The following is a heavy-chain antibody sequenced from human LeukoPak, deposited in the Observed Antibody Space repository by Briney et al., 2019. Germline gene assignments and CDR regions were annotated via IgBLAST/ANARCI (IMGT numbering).Heavy chain of an antibody. V-gene: IGHV4-39*01. Sequence: SETLSLTCTVSGGSISRSSYYWGWIRQPPGKGLEWIGSIYYSGSTYYNPSLKSRVTISVDTSKNQFSLKLSSVTAADTAVYYCARPEYSSGWYFDYWGQGTLVTVSS. CDR2: IYYSGST. CDR1: GGSISRSSYY. CDR3: ARPEYSSGWYFDY. J-gene: IGHJ4*02. D-gene: IGHD6-19*01.